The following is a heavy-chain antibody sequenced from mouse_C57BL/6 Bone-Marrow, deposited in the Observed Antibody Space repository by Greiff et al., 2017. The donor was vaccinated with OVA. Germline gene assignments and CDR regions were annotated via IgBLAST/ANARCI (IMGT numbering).Heavy chain of an antibody. CDR2: IYPGSGST. D-gene: IGHD1-1*01. J-gene: IGHJ1*03. V-gene: IGHV1-55*01. CDR1: GYTFTSYW. Sequence: VQLQQPGAELVKPGASVKMSCKASGYTFTSYWITWVKQRPGRGLEWIGDIYPGSGSTNYNEKFKSKATLTVDTSSSTAYMQLSSLTSEDSAVYYCAIIYYYGSRYFDVWGTGTTVTVSS. CDR3: AIIYYYGSRYFDV.